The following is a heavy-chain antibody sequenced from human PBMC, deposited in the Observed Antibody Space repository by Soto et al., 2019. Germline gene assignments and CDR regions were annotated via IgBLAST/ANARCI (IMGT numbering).Heavy chain of an antibody. J-gene: IGHJ4*02. CDR1: GFTFSSYS. Sequence: EVQLVESGGGLVQPGGSLRLSCAASGFTFSSYSMNWVRQTPGKGLEWVSYISSSSSTIYYADSVKGRFTISRDNAKNSLYLQMNSLRAEDTAVYYCVRWRSIAARTDPTLDYWGQGTLVTVSS. CDR3: VRWRSIAARTDPTLDY. CDR2: ISSSSSTI. V-gene: IGHV3-48*01. D-gene: IGHD6-6*01.